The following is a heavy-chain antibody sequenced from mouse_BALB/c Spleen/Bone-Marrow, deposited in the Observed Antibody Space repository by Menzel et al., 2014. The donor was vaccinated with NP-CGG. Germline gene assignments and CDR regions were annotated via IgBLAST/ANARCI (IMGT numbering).Heavy chain of an antibody. CDR1: GFTFTDYY. CDR2: IRNKANGYTT. V-gene: IGHV7-3*02. J-gene: IGHJ2*01. CDR3: ARDKGRVFFDY. Sequence: EVKLMEFGGGLVQSGGSLRLSCATSGFTFTDYYMNWVRQPPGKALEWLGFIRNKANGYTTEYSASVKGRFTISRDNSQNILYLQMNTLRAEDSATYYCARDKGRVFFDYWGQGTTLTVSS.